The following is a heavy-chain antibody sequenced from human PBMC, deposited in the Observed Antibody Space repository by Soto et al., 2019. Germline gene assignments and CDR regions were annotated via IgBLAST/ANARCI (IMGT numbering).Heavy chain of an antibody. J-gene: IGHJ4*02. CDR2: INAYNGNT. Sequence: SVKVSCKASGYNFTSYGISWVRQAPGQGLEWMGWINAYNGNTNYPQKFEGRGTMTTDTSTSTAYRGRRSLRSEDTAMNYCASAPLVVFFSSYFDYWRQGTGDTVSS. CDR1: GYNFTSYG. V-gene: IGHV1-18*01. D-gene: IGHD2-2*01. CDR3: ASAPLVVFFSSYFDY.